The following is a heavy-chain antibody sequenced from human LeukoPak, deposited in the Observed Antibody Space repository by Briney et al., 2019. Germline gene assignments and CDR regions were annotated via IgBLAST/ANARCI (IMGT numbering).Heavy chain of an antibody. V-gene: IGHV5-51*01. CDR3: ARRDCTNGVCHSFDY. CDR2: VYPGDSDT. D-gene: IGHD2-8*01. Sequence: GESLKISCKGSGYSFTSYWIGWVRQMPGKGLGGMGIVYPGDSDTRYSPSFQGQVTISADKSISTAYLQWSSLKASDTAMYYCARRDCTNGVCHSFDYWGQGTLVTVSS. CDR1: GYSFTSYW. J-gene: IGHJ4*02.